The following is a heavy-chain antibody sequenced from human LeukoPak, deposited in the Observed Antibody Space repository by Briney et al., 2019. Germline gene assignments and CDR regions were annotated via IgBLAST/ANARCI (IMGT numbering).Heavy chain of an antibody. Sequence: GGSLRLSCAASGFTFSSNAMSWVRQAPGKGLEWVSGISHSGSDTHYADSVKGRFTISRDNSKNTLYLQMNSLRAEDTAVYYCAKEMYYYDSSGFSLYYYYGMDVWGQGTTVTVSS. V-gene: IGHV3-23*01. CDR3: AKEMYYYDSSGFSLYYYYGMDV. J-gene: IGHJ6*02. D-gene: IGHD3-22*01. CDR2: ISHSGSDT. CDR1: GFTFSSNA.